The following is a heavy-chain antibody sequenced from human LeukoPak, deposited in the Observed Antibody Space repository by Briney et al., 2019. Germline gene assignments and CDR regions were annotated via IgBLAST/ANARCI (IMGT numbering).Heavy chain of an antibody. J-gene: IGHJ4*02. V-gene: IGHV3-23*01. D-gene: IGHD3-22*01. Sequence: GGSLRLSCAASGFTFSSYAMSWVRQAPGKGLEWVSAISGSGGSTYYADSVKGRFTISRDNSKNTLYLQMNSLRAEDTAVYYCAKTYYYDSSGYLGIDYWGQGTLVTVSS. CDR2: ISGSGGST. CDR3: AKTYYYDSSGYLGIDY. CDR1: GFTFSSYA.